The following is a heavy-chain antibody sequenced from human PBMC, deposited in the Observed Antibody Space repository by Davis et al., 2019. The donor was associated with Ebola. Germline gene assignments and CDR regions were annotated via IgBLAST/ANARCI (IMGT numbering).Heavy chain of an antibody. CDR3: ARDGYGDYNGGFDY. Sequence: SVKVFCKASGGTFSSYAISWVRQAPGQGLEWMGGIIPIFGTANYAQKFQGRVTITADESTSTAYMELSSLRSEDTAVYYCARDGYGDYNGGFDYWGQGTLVTVSS. V-gene: IGHV1-69*13. CDR1: GGTFSSYA. CDR2: IIPIFGTA. J-gene: IGHJ4*02. D-gene: IGHD4-17*01.